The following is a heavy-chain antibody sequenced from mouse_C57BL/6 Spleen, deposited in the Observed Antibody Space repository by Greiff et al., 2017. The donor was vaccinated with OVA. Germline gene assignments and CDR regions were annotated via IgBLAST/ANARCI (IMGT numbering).Heavy chain of an antibody. Sequence: VQLVESGAELARPGASVKLSCKASGYTFTSYGISWVKQRTGQGLEWIGEIYPRSGNTYYNEKFKGKATLTADKSSSTAYMELRSLTSEDSAVYFCAREAGNWYFDVWGTGTTVTVSS. CDR1: GYTFTSYG. CDR3: AREAGNWYFDV. CDR2: IYPRSGNT. D-gene: IGHD1-1*02. J-gene: IGHJ1*03. V-gene: IGHV1-81*01.